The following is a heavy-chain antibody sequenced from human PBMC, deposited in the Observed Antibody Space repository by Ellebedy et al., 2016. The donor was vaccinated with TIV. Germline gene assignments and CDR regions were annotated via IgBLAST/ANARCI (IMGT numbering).Heavy chain of an antibody. CDR2: INPNSGDS. J-gene: IGHJ6*02. CDR3: ARGGTNYDILTGDMDV. V-gene: IGHV1-2*02. CDR1: GYTFTGYY. D-gene: IGHD3-9*01. Sequence: AASVKVSCKASGYTFTGYYMHWVRRAPGQGLEWMGWINPNSGDSNYAQKFQGRVTMTRETSISTAYMELSRLRSDDTAVYYCARGGTNYDILTGDMDVWGQGTTVTVSS.